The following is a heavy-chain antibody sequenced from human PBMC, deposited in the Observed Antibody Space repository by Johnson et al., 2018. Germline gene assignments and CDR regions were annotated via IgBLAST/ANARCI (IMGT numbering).Heavy chain of an antibody. V-gene: IGHV3-23*01. CDR3: AISSYYYDSSGYYYAEYFQH. CDR1: GFTFSSYA. D-gene: IGHD3-22*01. Sequence: EVQLWESGGGLVQPGGSLRLSCAASGFTFSSYAMSWVRQAPGKGLEWVSAISGSGGSTYYTDSVKGRFTISRDNSKNTLYLQMNSLRAEDTAVYYCAISSYYYDSSGYYYAEYFQHWGQGTLVTVSS. CDR2: ISGSGGST. J-gene: IGHJ1*01.